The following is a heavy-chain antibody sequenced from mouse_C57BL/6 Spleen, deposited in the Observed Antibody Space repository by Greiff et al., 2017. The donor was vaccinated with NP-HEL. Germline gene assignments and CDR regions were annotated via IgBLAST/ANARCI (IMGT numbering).Heavy chain of an antibody. CDR2: IYPGSGNT. J-gene: IGHJ1*03. CDR3: ARDDYWYFDV. V-gene: IGHV1-76*01. CDR1: GYTFPDYY. D-gene: IGHD2-3*01. Sequence: VQLQQSGAELVRPGALVKLSCKASGYTFPDYYIHWVEQRPGQGPEWIARIYPGSGNTYYNEKFKGKATLTAEKSSSTAYMQRSSLTSEDSAVYFCARDDYWYFDVWGTGTTVTVSS.